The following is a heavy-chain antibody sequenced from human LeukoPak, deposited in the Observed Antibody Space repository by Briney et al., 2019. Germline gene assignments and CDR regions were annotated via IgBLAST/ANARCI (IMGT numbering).Heavy chain of an antibody. V-gene: IGHV5-51*01. Sequence: GESLKISCKGSGYNFTKYWIAWVRQMPGKGLEWMGIIYPGDSDTRYSPSFQGQVTISADKSISTAYLQWSSLKASDTAMYSCASRPATDGAFDIWGQGTMVTVSS. CDR2: IYPGDSDT. CDR3: ASRPATDGAFDI. CDR1: GYNFTKYW. D-gene: IGHD6-13*01. J-gene: IGHJ3*02.